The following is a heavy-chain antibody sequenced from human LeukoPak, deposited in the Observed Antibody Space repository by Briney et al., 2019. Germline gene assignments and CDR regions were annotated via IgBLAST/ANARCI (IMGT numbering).Heavy chain of an antibody. CDR2: ISYDGSNK. D-gene: IGHD5-18*01. CDR1: GFTFSSYA. V-gene: IGHV3-30-3*01. CDR3: ARTHWIQLWYEIPTDY. J-gene: IGHJ4*02. Sequence: GGSLRLSCAASGFTFSSYAVHWVRQAPGKGLEWVAVISYDGSNKYYADSVKGRFTISRDNSKNTLYLQMNSLRAEDTAVYYCARTHWIQLWYEIPTDYWGQGTLVTVSS.